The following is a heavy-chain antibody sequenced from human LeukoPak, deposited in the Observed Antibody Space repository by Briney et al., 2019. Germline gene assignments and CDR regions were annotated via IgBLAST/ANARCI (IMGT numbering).Heavy chain of an antibody. D-gene: IGHD3-3*01. V-gene: IGHV4-30-4*08. CDR1: GGSISSGDYY. J-gene: IGHJ6*03. Sequence: PSQTLSLTCTVSGGSISSGDYYWSWIRQPPGKGLEWIGYIYYSGSTYYNPSLKSRVTISVDTSKNQFSLKLSSVTAADTAVYYCARVLKTYITIFGVARDYYYMDVWGKGTTVTVSS. CDR2: IYYSGST. CDR3: ARVLKTYITIFGVARDYYYMDV.